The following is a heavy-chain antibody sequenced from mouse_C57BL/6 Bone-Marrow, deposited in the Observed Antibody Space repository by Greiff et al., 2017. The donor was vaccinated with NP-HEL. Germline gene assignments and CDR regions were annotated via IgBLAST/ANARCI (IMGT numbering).Heavy chain of an antibody. CDR1: GFTFSDYG. J-gene: IGHJ2*01. Sequence: EVQLVEPGGGLVKPGGSLKLSCAASGFTFSDYGMHWVRQAPEKGLEWVAYISSGSSTIYYDDTVKGRVTISRDNANNTTFLQMTSLGSEDASLCYCTRVTGSNFDYWGQGTTLTVSS. V-gene: IGHV5-17*01. CDR2: ISSGSSTI. D-gene: IGHD4-1*01. CDR3: TRVTGSNFDY.